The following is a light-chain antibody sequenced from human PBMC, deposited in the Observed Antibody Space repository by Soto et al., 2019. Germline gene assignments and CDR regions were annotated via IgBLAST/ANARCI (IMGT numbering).Light chain of an antibody. V-gene: IGKV3-20*01. CDR2: GAS. Sequence: DIVLTQAPGTLSLSPGERATLSCRASESVRSSYLAWYQQKPGQAPRLLIYGASTRATGIPDRFTGSGSGTDFTLSVSRLEPEDFAVYFCQQYGSSPATFGQGTRLEI. CDR3: QQYGSSPAT. CDR1: ESVRSSY. J-gene: IGKJ5*01.